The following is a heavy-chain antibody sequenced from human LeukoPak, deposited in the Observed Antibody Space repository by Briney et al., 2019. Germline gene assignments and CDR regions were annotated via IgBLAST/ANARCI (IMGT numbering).Heavy chain of an antibody. D-gene: IGHD5-12*01. CDR2: INPSGGST. V-gene: IGHV1-46*01. J-gene: IGHJ4*02. CDR1: GYTFTSYY. CDR3: ARDQSDIVATITTFDY. Sequence: ASVKDSCKASGYTFTSYYMHWVRQAPGQGLEWMGIINPSGGSTSYAQKFQGRVTMTRDTSTSTVYMELSSLRSEDTAVYYCARDQSDIVATITTFDYWGQGTLVTVSS.